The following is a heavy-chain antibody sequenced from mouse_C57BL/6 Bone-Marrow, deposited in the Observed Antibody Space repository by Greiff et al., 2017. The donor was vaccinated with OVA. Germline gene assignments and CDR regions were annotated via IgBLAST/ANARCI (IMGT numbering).Heavy chain of an antibody. CDR1: GFSLTSYG. J-gene: IGHJ4*01. CDR2: IWSGGST. CDR3: ASLYYGSSHGAMDD. V-gene: IGHV2-2*01. Sequence: QVQLQQSGPGLVQPSQSLSITCTVSGFSLTSYGVHWVRQSPGKGLEWLGVIWSGGSTDYNAAFISRLSISKDNSKSQVFFKMNRLQADDTAIYYCASLYYGSSHGAMDDWGQGTSVTVSS. D-gene: IGHD1-1*01.